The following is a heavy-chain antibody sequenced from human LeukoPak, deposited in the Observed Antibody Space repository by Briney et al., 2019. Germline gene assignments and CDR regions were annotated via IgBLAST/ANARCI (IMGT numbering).Heavy chain of an antibody. CDR2: INHSGST. J-gene: IGHJ4*02. CDR3: ARLVGYYGSGSYYSLDY. CDR1: GGSFSGYY. Sequence: SETLSLPCAVYGGSFSGYYWSWIRQPPGKGLEWIGEINHSGSTNYNPSLKSRVTISVDTSKNQFPLKLSSVTAADTAVYYCARLVGYYGSGSYYSLDYWGQGTLVTVSS. V-gene: IGHV4-34*01. D-gene: IGHD3-10*01.